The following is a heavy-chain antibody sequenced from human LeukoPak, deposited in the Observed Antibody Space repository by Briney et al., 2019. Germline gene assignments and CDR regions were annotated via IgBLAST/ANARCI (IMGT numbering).Heavy chain of an antibody. J-gene: IGHJ4*02. V-gene: IGHV3-23*01. Sequence: PGGSLRLSCAASGFTFFNYAMSWVRQAPGKGLEWVSAISGSGGSTYYADSVKGRFTTSRDNSKNTLYLQMNSLRAEDTAVYYCAKSITMIVVVKYYFDYWGQGTLVTVSS. CDR2: ISGSGGST. D-gene: IGHD3-22*01. CDR3: AKSITMIVVVKYYFDY. CDR1: GFTFFNYA.